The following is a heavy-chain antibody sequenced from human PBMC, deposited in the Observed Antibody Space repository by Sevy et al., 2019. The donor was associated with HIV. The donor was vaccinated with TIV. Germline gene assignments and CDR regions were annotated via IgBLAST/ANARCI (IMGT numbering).Heavy chain of an antibody. Sequence: GGSLRLSCAASRFTFSDYYMSWIRQAPGKGLEWLSYISSSGSTIYYADSVKGRFTISRDNAKNSLYLQMNSLRAEDTAVYYCAREMEGLPGRAFDIWGQGTMVTVSS. CDR2: ISSSGSTI. J-gene: IGHJ3*02. D-gene: IGHD1-1*01. CDR3: AREMEGLPGRAFDI. V-gene: IGHV3-11*01. CDR1: RFTFSDYY.